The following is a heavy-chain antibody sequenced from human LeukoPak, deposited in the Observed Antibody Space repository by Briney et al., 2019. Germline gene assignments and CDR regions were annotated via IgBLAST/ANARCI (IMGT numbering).Heavy chain of an antibody. CDR1: GGSISSSSYY. J-gene: IGHJ3*02. V-gene: IGHV4-39*01. CDR2: IYYSGST. CDR3: ARREAYCTNGVCYDDAFDI. D-gene: IGHD2-8*01. Sequence: SETLSLTCTVSGGSISSSSYYWGWIRQPPGEGLEWIGSIYYSGSTYYNPSLKSRVTISVDTSKNQFSLKLSSVTAADTAVYYCARREAYCTNGVCYDDAFDIWGQGTMVTVSS.